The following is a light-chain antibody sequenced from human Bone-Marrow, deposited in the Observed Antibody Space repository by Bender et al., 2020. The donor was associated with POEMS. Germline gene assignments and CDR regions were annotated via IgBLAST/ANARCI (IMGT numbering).Light chain of an antibody. V-gene: IGLV3-1*01. CDR2: QDT. CDR3: QAWDSNTVV. CDR1: ELGNKY. Sequence: SYELTQPPSVSVSPGQTASITCSGDELGNKYTSWYQQRPGQSPVPVIYQDTKRPSGIPERFSGSSSGNTATLTISETQAMDEADYYCQAWDSNTVVFGGGTKMTVL. J-gene: IGLJ3*02.